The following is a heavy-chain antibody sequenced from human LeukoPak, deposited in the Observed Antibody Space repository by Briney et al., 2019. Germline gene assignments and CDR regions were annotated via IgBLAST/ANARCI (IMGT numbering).Heavy chain of an antibody. CDR2: INHSGST. CDR3: ARQREGYFDL. CDR1: VGSFSGYY. Sequence: SETLSLTCAVYVGSFSGYYWSWIRQPPGKGLEWIGEINHSGSTNCNPSLKSRVSISVVTSKNQFSLKLSSVTAADTAVYYCARQREGYFDLWGRGTRVTVSS. J-gene: IGHJ2*01. V-gene: IGHV4-34*01.